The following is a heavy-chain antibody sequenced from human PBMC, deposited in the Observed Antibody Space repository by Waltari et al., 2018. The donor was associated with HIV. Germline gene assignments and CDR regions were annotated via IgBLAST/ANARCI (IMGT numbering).Heavy chain of an antibody. CDR1: GFTFSRYW. CDR3: ARLRGGYDFDY. D-gene: IGHD5-12*01. J-gene: IGHJ4*02. CDR2: IKQDGSEK. V-gene: IGHV3-7*01. Sequence: EVQLVESGGGSVQPGGSLRLSCAASGFTFSRYWMSWVRQAPGKGLECVANIKQDGSEKSYVDSVKGRFTISRDNAKNSLYLQMNNLRAEDTAVYYCARLRGGYDFDYWGQGTLVTVSS.